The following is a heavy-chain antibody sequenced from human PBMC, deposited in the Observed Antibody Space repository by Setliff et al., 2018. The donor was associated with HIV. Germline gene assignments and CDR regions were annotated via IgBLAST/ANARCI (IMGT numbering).Heavy chain of an antibody. CDR3: VGGLRSRSQGHFDY. V-gene: IGHV4-31*03. CDR2: IYYNGRT. Sequence: SETLSLTCTVSRGSISSGGYYWSWIRQHPERGLEWIGYIYYNGRTYYSPSLRSRVTMSVDTSRNQFSLRLSSVTAADTAVYYCVGGLRSRSQGHFDYWGQGTLVTVSS. CDR1: RGSISSGGYY. D-gene: IGHD5-12*01. J-gene: IGHJ4*02.